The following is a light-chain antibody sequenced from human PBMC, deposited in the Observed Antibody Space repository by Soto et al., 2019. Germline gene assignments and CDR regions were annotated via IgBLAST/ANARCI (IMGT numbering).Light chain of an antibody. CDR3: AAWDDSLNAAV. V-gene: IGLV1-44*01. Sequence: QSVLTQPPSASGTPGQRVTISCSGSSSNIGSNTVNWYQQLPGTAPKLLIYSNNHRPSGVPDRFSGSKSGTSASLAISGLQSEDEADYYCAAWDDSLNAAVFGGGTQLTVL. CDR2: SNN. CDR1: SSNIGSNT. J-gene: IGLJ7*01.